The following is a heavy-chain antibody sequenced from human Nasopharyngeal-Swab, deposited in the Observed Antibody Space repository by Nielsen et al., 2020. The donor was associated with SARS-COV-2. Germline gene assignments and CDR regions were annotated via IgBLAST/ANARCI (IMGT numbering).Heavy chain of an antibody. CDR2: IYYSGST. J-gene: IGHJ5*02. D-gene: IGHD3-9*01. Sequence: SETLSLTCTVSGGSISSGDYYWSWIRQPPGKGLEWIGYIYYSGSTYYNPSLKSRVTISVDTSKNQFSPKLSSVTAADTAVYYCAMTYYDILTGLNWFDPWGQGTLVTVSS. CDR3: AMTYYDILTGLNWFDP. V-gene: IGHV4-30-4*01. CDR1: GGSISSGDYY.